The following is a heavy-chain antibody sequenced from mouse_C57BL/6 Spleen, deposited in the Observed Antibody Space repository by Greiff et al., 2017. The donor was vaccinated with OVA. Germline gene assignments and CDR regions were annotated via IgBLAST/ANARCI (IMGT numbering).Heavy chain of an antibody. Sequence: VQLQQSGPELVKPGASVKISCKASGYTFTDYDMNWVKQSHGKSLEWIGDINPNNGGTSYNQKFKGKATLTVDKSSSTAYMELRSLTSEDSAVYYCAIDYGSSYGAMDYWGQGTSVTVSS. D-gene: IGHD1-1*01. CDR3: AIDYGSSYGAMDY. CDR1: GYTFTDYD. J-gene: IGHJ4*01. CDR2: INPNNGGT. V-gene: IGHV1-26*01.